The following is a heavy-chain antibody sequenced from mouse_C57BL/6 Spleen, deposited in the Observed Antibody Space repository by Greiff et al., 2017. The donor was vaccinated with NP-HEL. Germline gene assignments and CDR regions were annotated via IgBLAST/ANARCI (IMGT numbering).Heavy chain of an antibody. CDR2: ISSGSSTI. CDR3: AKVSITTVVYYTMGY. J-gene: IGHJ4*01. CDR1: GFTFSDYG. D-gene: IGHD1-1*01. V-gene: IGHV5-17*01. Sequence: EVMLVESGGGLVKPGGSLKLSCAASGFTFSDYGMHWVRQAPEKGLEWVAYISSGSSTIYYADTVKGRFTISRDNAKNTLFLQMTSLRSEDTAMYYCAKVSITTVVYYTMGYWGQGTSVTVSS.